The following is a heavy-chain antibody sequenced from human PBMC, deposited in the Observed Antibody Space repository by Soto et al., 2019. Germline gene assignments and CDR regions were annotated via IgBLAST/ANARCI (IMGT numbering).Heavy chain of an antibody. D-gene: IGHD2-15*01. CDR2: IYTDGTT. CDR1: GDSISDYFY. CDR3: AREVRGGFTGIFDQ. V-gene: IGHV4-4*07. Sequence: QVQLQGSGPGQVKPSETLSLTYTVSGDSISDYFYWGWIRQPAGKGLEWIGRIYTDGTTKYNPSLKSRVTRSLGKSKHQFSLRLSSVTAADTAVYYFAREVRGGFTGIFDQWGRGSRVTVSS. J-gene: IGHJ4*02.